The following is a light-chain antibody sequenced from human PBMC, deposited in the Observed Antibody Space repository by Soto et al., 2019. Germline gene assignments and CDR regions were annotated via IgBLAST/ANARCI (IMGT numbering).Light chain of an antibody. J-gene: IGLJ3*02. Sequence: QSALTQPASVSGSPGQSITISCTGTSSDVGSYNFVSWYQRHPGKAPKLLIYEVSQRPSGVSNRFSGSKSGNTASLTISGLQAEDEAYYYCCSYAGSYSGVFGGGTQLTVL. CDR2: EVS. CDR1: SSDVGSYNF. V-gene: IGLV2-23*02. CDR3: CSYAGSYSGV.